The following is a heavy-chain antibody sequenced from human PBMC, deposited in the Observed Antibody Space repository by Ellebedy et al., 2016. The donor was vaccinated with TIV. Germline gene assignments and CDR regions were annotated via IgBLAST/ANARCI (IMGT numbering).Heavy chain of an antibody. Sequence: GESLKISCAASGFTFSSYAMSWVRQAPGKGLEWVSAISGSGGSTYYADSVKGRFTISRDNSKNTLYLQMNSLRAEDTAVYYCAKDLYSSSWYGVDYFDYWGQGTLVTVSS. CDR1: GFTFSSYA. J-gene: IGHJ4*02. D-gene: IGHD6-13*01. CDR3: AKDLYSSSWYGVDYFDY. CDR2: ISGSGGST. V-gene: IGHV3-23*01.